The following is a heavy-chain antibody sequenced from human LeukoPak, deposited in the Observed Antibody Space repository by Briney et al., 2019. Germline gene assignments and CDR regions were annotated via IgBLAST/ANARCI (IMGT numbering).Heavy chain of an antibody. Sequence: GASVKVSCKASGYTFTSYGISWVRQAPGQGLEWMGGIIPIFGTANYAQKFQGRVTITADESTSTAYMELSSLRSEDTAVYYCAGDRDIVVVVADRAFDIWGQGTMVTVSS. CDR3: AGDRDIVVVVADRAFDI. CDR2: IIPIFGTA. CDR1: GYTFTSYG. J-gene: IGHJ3*02. D-gene: IGHD2-15*01. V-gene: IGHV1-69*13.